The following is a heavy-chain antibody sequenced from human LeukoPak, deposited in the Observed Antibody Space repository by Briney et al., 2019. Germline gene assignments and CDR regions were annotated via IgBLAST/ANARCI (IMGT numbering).Heavy chain of an antibody. CDR2: IRYDGSIK. D-gene: IGHD3-10*01. J-gene: IGHJ4*02. V-gene: IGHV3-30*02. CDR1: GFTFSSYG. Sequence: GGSLRLSCAASGFTFSSYGMHWVRQAPGKGLEWVAFIRYDGSIKYYADSVKGRFTISRDNSKNTLYLQMNSLRAEDTAVYYSAKELVWFGELAGVDYWGQGTLVTVSS. CDR3: AKELVWFGELAGVDY.